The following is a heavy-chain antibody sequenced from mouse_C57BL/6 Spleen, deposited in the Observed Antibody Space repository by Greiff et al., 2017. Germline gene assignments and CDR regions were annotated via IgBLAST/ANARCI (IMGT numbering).Heavy chain of an antibody. D-gene: IGHD3-3*01. CDR1: GFTFSDSG. Sequence: EVMLVESGGGLVKPGGSLKLSCAASGFTFSDSGMHWVRQSPEKGLEWVAYISSGNSTIYYADTVKGRFTISRDNAKNTRFLQMYRLRSEDTAMYYCARWMGQGYFDVWGTGTTVTVSS. J-gene: IGHJ1*03. CDR3: ARWMGQGYFDV. V-gene: IGHV5-17*01. CDR2: ISSGNSTI.